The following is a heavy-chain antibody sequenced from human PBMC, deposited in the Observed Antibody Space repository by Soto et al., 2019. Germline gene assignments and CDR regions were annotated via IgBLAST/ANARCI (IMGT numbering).Heavy chain of an antibody. V-gene: IGHV3-30*18. Sequence: GGSLRLSCAASGFTFSSYGMHWVRQAPGKGLEWVAVISYDGSNKYYADSVKGRFTISRDNSKNTLYLQMNSLRAEDTAVYYCAKEWEKELRFLEWLSHYFDYWGQGTLVTVSS. CDR1: GFTFSSYG. D-gene: IGHD3-3*01. CDR2: ISYDGSNK. CDR3: AKEWEKELRFLEWLSHYFDY. J-gene: IGHJ4*02.